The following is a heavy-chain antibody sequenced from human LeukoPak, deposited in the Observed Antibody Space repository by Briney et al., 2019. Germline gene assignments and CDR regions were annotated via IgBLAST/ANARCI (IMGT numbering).Heavy chain of an antibody. J-gene: IGHJ4*02. CDR2: IYPGDSDT. CDR3: ARRGGSSWYGGEGFDY. D-gene: IGHD6-13*01. V-gene: IGHV5-51*01. Sequence: GESLKISCKGSGYSFTSYWIGWVRQMPGKGLEWMGIIYPGDSDTRYSPSFQGQVTISADKSIGTAYLQWSSLKASDTAMYYCARRGGSSWYGGEGFDYWGQGTLVTVSS. CDR1: GYSFTSYW.